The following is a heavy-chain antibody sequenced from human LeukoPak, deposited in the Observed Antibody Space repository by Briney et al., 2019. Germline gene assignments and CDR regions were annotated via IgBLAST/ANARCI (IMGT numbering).Heavy chain of an antibody. CDR3: ARHRMWEWPTDDAFDI. CDR2: INHSGST. J-gene: IGHJ3*02. Sequence: SETLSLTCAVYGGSFSGYYWSWIRQPPGKGLEWIGEINHSGSTNYNPSLKSRVTISVDTSKNQFSLKLSSVTAADTAVYYCARHRMWEWPTDDAFDIWGKGTMVAVSS. D-gene: IGHD1-26*01. V-gene: IGHV4-34*01. CDR1: GGSFSGYY.